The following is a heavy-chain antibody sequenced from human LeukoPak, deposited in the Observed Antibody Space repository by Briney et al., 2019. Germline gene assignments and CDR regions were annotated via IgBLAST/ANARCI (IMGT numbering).Heavy chain of an antibody. V-gene: IGHV3-30*02. D-gene: IGHD3-10*01. CDR1: GFIFSSYG. J-gene: IGHJ4*02. CDR3: AKKGYYASGSYFDY. Sequence: AGGSLRLSCAASGFIFSSYGMHWVRQAPGKGLEWVAFIRYAGSSKYYADSVKGRFTISRDNSKNTLYLQMNSLRAEDTAIYYCAKKGYYASGSYFDYWGQGTLVTVSS. CDR2: IRYAGSSK.